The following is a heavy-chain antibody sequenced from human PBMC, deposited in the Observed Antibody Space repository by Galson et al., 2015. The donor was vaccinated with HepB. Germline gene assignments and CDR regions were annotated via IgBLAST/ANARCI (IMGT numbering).Heavy chain of an antibody. D-gene: IGHD3-22*01. CDR2: INPSGGST. CDR1: GYTFTSYY. V-gene: IGHV1-46*01. Sequence: SCKASGYTFTSYYMHWVRQAPGQGLEWMGIINPSGGSTSFAQKFQGRVTMTRDTSTSTVYMELGSLRSEDTAVYYCATAKKYYYDSSGQSAFDIWGQGTMVTVSS. J-gene: IGHJ3*02. CDR3: ATAKKYYYDSSGQSAFDI.